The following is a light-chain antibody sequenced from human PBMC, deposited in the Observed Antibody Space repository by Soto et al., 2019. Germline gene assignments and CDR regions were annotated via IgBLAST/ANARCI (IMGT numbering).Light chain of an antibody. CDR3: QQYGSSLRT. J-gene: IGKJ1*01. CDR1: QSVSSSY. V-gene: IGKV3-20*01. Sequence: EIVLTHSPGTLSFSPGERTTLXLRASQSVSSSYLAWYQQKPGQAPRLLIYGASSRATGIPDRFSGSGSGTDFTLTISRLEPEDFAVYYCQQYGSSLRTFGQGTKVDIK. CDR2: GAS.